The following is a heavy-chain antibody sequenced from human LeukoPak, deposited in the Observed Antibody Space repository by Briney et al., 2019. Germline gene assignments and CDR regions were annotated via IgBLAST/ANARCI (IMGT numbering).Heavy chain of an antibody. D-gene: IGHD5-18*01. CDR2: INHSGST. J-gene: IGHJ5*02. CDR1: GGSFSGYY. Sequence: SETLSLTCAVYGGSFSGYYWSWIRQPPGKGLEWIGEINHSGSTNYNPSLKSRVTISVDTSKNQFSLKLSSMTAADTAVYYCARGRRIQLWPYSPRYNWFDPWGQGTLVTVSS. CDR3: ARGRRIQLWPYSPRYNWFDP. V-gene: IGHV4-34*01.